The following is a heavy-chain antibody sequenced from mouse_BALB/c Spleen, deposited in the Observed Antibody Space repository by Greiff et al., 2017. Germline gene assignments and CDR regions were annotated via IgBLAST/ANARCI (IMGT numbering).Heavy chain of an antibody. Sequence: VQLQQSGAELVRPGTSVKVSCKASGYAFTNYLIEWVKQRPGQGLEWIGVINPGSGGTNYNEKFKGKATLTADKSSSTAYMQLGSLTSDDSAVYFCASYYDYDGALFAYWGQGTLVTVSA. CDR3: ASYYDYDGALFAY. V-gene: IGHV1-54*01. D-gene: IGHD2-4*01. J-gene: IGHJ3*01. CDR2: INPGSGGT. CDR1: GYAFTNYL.